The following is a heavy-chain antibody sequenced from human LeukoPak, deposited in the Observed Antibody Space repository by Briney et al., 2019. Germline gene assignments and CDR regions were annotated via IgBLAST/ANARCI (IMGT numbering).Heavy chain of an antibody. V-gene: IGHV4-34*01. Sequence: PSETLSLTCAVYGGSFSGYYWSWIRQPPGKGLEWIAEINHSGSTNYNPSLKSRVTISVDTSKNQFSLKLSSVTAADTDVYYCARRGYSYYYYMDVWGKGTTVTVSS. J-gene: IGHJ6*03. CDR3: ARRGYSYYYYMDV. CDR2: INHSGST. CDR1: GGSFSGYY.